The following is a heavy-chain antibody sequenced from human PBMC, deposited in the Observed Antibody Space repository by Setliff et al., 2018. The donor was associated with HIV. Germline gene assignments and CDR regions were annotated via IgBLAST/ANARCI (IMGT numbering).Heavy chain of an antibody. CDR1: GGTFTSYA. V-gene: IGHV1-69*06. CDR2: IVPIFGTT. J-gene: IGHJ4*02. CDR3: AKELSYCSGGNCYFDS. Sequence: SVKVSCKASGGTFTSYAFSWVRQAPGQGLEWMGGIVPIFGTTNYAQKFQGRVTITADKSTRTAYMELSSLGSEDTAVYYCAKELSYCSGGNCYFDSWGQGTLVTVSS. D-gene: IGHD2-15*01.